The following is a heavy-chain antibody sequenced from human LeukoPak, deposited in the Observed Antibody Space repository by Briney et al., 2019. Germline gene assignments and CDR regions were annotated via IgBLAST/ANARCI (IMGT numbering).Heavy chain of an antibody. V-gene: IGHV1-69*06. J-gene: IGHJ5*02. D-gene: IGHD3-10*01. Sequence: GASVKVSCKASGGTFSSYAISWVRQAPGQGLEWMGRIIPIFGTANYAQKFQGRVTITADKSTSTAYMELSSLRSEDTAVYYCARAALLWFGELKYNWFDPWGQGTLVTVSS. CDR2: IIPIFGTA. CDR3: ARAALLWFGELKYNWFDP. CDR1: GGTFSSYA.